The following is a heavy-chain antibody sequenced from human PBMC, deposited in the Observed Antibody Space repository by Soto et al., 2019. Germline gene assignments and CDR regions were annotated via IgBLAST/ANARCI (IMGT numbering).Heavy chain of an antibody. CDR2: ISGSGVST. Sequence: EVQLLESGGGLVQPGGSLRLSCAASGFTFSSYAMSWVRQAPGKGLEWVSAISGSGVSTYYGDSVKGRFTISRDNSKNTLYLQLSSLRVEDTAVYSCAKEGRGSSTSCSRCYGLDVWGRGTTVTVS. J-gene: IGHJ6*02. CDR1: GFTFSSYA. D-gene: IGHD2-2*01. V-gene: IGHV3-23*01. CDR3: AKEGRGSSTSCSRCYGLDV.